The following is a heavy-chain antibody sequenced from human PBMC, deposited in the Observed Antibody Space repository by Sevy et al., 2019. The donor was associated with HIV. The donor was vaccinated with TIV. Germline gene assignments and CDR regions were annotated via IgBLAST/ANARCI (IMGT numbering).Heavy chain of an antibody. Sequence: SETLSLTCAVYGGSFSGYYWSWIRQPPGKGLGWIGEINHSGSTNYNPSLKSRVTISVDTSKNQFSLKLSSVTAADTAVYYCARAGGAASAFDIWGQGTMVTVSS. V-gene: IGHV4-34*01. D-gene: IGHD1-26*01. J-gene: IGHJ3*02. CDR2: INHSGST. CDR3: ARAGGAASAFDI. CDR1: GGSFSGYY.